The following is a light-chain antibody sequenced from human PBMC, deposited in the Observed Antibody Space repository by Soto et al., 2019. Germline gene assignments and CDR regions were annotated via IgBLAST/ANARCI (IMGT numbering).Light chain of an antibody. Sequence: EIVLTQSPATLSLSPGERATLSCRASLSVSDFLVWYQQKPGQAPRLLIYDASNRATGIPARFSGSGSGTAFTLTISSLQPEDFAVYYCQQRSVWPPSFGGGTKVEI. V-gene: IGKV3-11*01. CDR1: LSVSDF. J-gene: IGKJ4*01. CDR3: QQRSVWPPS. CDR2: DAS.